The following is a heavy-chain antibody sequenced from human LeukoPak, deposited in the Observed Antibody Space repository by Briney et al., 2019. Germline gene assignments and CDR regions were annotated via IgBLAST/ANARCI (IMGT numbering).Heavy chain of an antibody. V-gene: IGHV3-23*01. CDR3: AKEARIVTSGAELDF. J-gene: IGHJ4*02. D-gene: IGHD2-21*01. CDR1: GFTFSNFA. Sequence: PGGSLRLSCAASGFTFSNFALSWVRRAPGKGLEWVSAISGSGGATYYADYVKGRFTISRDNSKNTLSLQMNSLRAEDAAVYYCAKEARIVTSGAELDFWGQGTLVTVSS. CDR2: ISGSGGAT.